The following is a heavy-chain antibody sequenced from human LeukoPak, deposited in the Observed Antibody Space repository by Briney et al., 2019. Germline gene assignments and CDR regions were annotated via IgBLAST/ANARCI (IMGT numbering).Heavy chain of an antibody. J-gene: IGHJ4*02. CDR2: ISSSSSYI. Sequence: GGYLRLSCAASGFTFSSYSMNWVRQAPGKGLEWVSSISSSSSYIYYADSVKGRFTISRDNAKNSLYLQMNSLRAEDTAVYYCARALRFLEWLLYWGQGTLVTVSS. V-gene: IGHV3-21*01. D-gene: IGHD3-3*01. CDR3: ARALRFLEWLLY. CDR1: GFTFSSYS.